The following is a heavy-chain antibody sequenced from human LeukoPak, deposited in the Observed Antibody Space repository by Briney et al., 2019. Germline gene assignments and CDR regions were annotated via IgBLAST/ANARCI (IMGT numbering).Heavy chain of an antibody. CDR2: TFYRSKWYN. D-gene: IGHD6-19*01. Sequence: SQTLSLTCAISGDTLSSNIAAWTWIRQSPSRGFEWLGRTFYRSKWYNDYAVSVRGRITISPGTSKNQFSLQLDSVTPEDAAVYYCARGGSAGWPFDSWGQGTLVTVSS. J-gene: IGHJ4*02. CDR1: GDTLSSNIAA. V-gene: IGHV6-1*01. CDR3: ARGGSAGWPFDS.